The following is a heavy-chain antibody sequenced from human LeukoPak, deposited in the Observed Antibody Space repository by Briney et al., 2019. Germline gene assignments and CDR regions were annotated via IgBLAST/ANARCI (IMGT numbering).Heavy chain of an antibody. V-gene: IGHV4-59*01. CDR1: GGSISSYY. Sequence: SETLSLTCTVSGGSISSYYWSWIRQPPGKGLEWIGYIYYTGSTNYNPSLKSRGTMSVDTSKNQFSLIVISVTAADTAVYYCARVAIAARGYYFDYWGQGTLVTVSS. D-gene: IGHD6-6*01. CDR2: IYYTGST. CDR3: ARVAIAARGYYFDY. J-gene: IGHJ4*02.